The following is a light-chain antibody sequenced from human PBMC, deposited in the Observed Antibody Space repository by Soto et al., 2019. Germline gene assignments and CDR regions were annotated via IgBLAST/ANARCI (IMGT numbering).Light chain of an antibody. CDR2: EVS. J-gene: IGLJ1*01. V-gene: IGLV2-14*01. CDR3: SSYTSRITRV. Sequence: QSALTQPASVSGSPGQSITISCTGTSSDVGGYDYVSWYQQHPGKAPKLMIYEVSNRPSGVSNRFSGSKSGNTASLTISGLQAEDEADYYCSSYTSRITRVFGTGTRSPS. CDR1: SSDVGGYDY.